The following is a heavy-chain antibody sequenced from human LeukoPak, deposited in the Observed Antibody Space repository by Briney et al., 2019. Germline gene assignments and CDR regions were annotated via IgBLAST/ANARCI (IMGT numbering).Heavy chain of an antibody. CDR2: ISYDGSNK. J-gene: IGHJ3*02. CDR3: ASEYSSSWYKRNGAFDI. Sequence: GGSLRLSCAASGFTFSSYAMHWVRQAPGKGLEWVVVISYDGSNKYYADSVKGRFTISRDNSKNTLYLQMNSLRAEDTAVYYCASEYSSSWYKRNGAFDIWGQGTMVTVSS. V-gene: IGHV3-30*04. CDR1: GFTFSSYA. D-gene: IGHD6-13*01.